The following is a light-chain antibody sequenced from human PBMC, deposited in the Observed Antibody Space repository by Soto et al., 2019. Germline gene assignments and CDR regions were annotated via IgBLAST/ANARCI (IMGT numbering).Light chain of an antibody. V-gene: IGLV2-14*01. CDR2: EVS. CDR3: SSYTSSSTLYV. CDR1: RLDVGGYNY. J-gene: IGLJ1*01. Sequence: QSALTQPASVSGSPGQSITISCTGTRLDVGGYNYVSWYQQHPGKAPKLMIYEVSNRPSGVSNRFSGSKSGNTASLTISGLQAEDEADYYCSSYTSSSTLYVFGTGTKVTVL.